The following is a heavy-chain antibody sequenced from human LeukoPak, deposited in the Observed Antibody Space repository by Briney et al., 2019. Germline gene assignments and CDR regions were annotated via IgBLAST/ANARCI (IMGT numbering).Heavy chain of an antibody. J-gene: IGHJ4*02. V-gene: IGHV3-48*04. Sequence: GGSLRLSCAASGFTFSSYWMIWVRQAPGKGLEWLSYISNSGSSKYYADSVRGRFTISKDNAKNSLYLQMNSLRAEDTAVYYCARARVPGELNYWGQGTLVTVSS. CDR3: ARARVPGELNY. CDR2: ISNSGSSK. D-gene: IGHD3-10*01. CDR1: GFTFSSYW.